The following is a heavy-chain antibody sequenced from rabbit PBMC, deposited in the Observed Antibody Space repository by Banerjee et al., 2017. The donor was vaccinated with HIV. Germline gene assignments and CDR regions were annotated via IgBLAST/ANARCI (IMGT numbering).Heavy chain of an antibody. D-gene: IGHD4-1*01. V-gene: IGHV1S45*01. Sequence: QEQLEESGGDLVKPEGSLTLTCTASGFSFSNKYVMCWVRQAPGKGLEWIACIDVGKSGSTYYASWAKGRFTISKTSSTTVTLQMTSLTAADTATYFCARRGSDWGDDLWGPGTLVTVS. CDR1: GFSFSNKYV. J-gene: IGHJ4*01. CDR2: IDVGKSGST. CDR3: ARRGSDWGDDL.